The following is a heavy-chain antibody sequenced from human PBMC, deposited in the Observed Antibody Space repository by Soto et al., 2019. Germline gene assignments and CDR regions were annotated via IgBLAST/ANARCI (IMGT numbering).Heavy chain of an antibody. Sequence: PSQTLSLACAISGDSVSSNSAAWNWVRQSPSRGLEWLGRTYYGSKWYNDYAISVKSRITIKADTSKNQFSLQLNSVTPEDTAVYYCVREDYYDGSGYFVVWGQGTTVTVSS. J-gene: IGHJ6*02. CDR2: TYYGSKWYN. CDR3: VREDYYDGSGYFVV. CDR1: GDSVSSNSAA. D-gene: IGHD3-22*01. V-gene: IGHV6-1*01.